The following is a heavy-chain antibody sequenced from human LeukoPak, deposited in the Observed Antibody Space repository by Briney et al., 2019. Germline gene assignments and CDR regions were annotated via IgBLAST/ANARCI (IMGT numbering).Heavy chain of an antibody. Sequence: SETLSLTCAVSGYSISSGYYWGWIRQPPGKGLEWIGSIYYSGSTYYNPSLKSRVTISVDTSKNQFSLKLSSVTAADTAVYYCARHGTAVAGSSYFDLWGRGTLVTVSS. J-gene: IGHJ2*01. CDR1: GYSISSGYY. D-gene: IGHD6-19*01. CDR3: ARHGTAVAGSSYFDL. CDR2: IYYSGST. V-gene: IGHV4-38-2*01.